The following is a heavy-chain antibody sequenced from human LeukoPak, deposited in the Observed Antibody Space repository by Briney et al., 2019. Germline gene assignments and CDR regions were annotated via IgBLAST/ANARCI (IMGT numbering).Heavy chain of an antibody. Sequence: SETLSLTCTVSSGSISSYYWSWIRQPPGKGLEWIGYIYYSGSTNYNPSLKSRVTISVDTSKNQFSLKLSSVTVADTAVYYCARDGYGVFWGQGTLVTVSS. CDR2: IYYSGST. CDR1: SGSISSYY. V-gene: IGHV4-59*12. J-gene: IGHJ4*02. CDR3: ARDGYGVF. D-gene: IGHD5-12*01.